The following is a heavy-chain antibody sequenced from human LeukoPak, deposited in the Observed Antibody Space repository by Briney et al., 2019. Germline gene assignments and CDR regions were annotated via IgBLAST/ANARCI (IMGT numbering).Heavy chain of an antibody. V-gene: IGHV4-59*01. CDR2: IYYSGST. J-gene: IGHJ4*02. CDR1: GGSISSYH. Sequence: SETLSLTCTVPGGSISSYHWSWIRQPPGKGLEYIGHIYYSGSTTYNPSLKSRVTISVDTSKKQFSLKMRSVTAADTAVYYCAVLLRIGSSFDYWGQGTLVTVSS. CDR3: AVLLRIGSSFDY. D-gene: IGHD6-6*01.